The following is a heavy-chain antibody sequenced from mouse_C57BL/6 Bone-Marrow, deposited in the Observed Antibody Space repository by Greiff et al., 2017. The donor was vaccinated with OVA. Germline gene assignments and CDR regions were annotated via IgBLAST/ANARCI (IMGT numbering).Heavy chain of an antibody. CDR1: GYTFTSYW. Sequence: QVQLQQPGAELVKPGASVKLSCKASGYTFTSYWMQWVKQRPGQGLEWIGEIDPSDSYTNYNQKFKGKATLTVDTSSSTAYMQLSSLTSEDSAVYYCARWPYYGSSPHWYFDVWGTGTTVTVSS. J-gene: IGHJ1*03. D-gene: IGHD1-1*01. V-gene: IGHV1-50*01. CDR3: ARWPYYGSSPHWYFDV. CDR2: IDPSDSYT.